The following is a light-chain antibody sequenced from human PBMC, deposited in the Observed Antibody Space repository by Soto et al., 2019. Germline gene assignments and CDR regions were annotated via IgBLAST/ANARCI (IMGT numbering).Light chain of an antibody. V-gene: IGKV3-20*01. J-gene: IGKJ1*01. CDR3: HQYGSSPRT. CDR1: QSVSSNF. Sequence: EIVLTQSPGTLSLSPGDRATLSCRASQSVSSNFLAWYQQKPGKAPRILIYGASIRATGIPDRFSGSGSGTDFTLTIRRLEPEDFAMYFCHQYGSSPRTFGQGTKVEIK. CDR2: GAS.